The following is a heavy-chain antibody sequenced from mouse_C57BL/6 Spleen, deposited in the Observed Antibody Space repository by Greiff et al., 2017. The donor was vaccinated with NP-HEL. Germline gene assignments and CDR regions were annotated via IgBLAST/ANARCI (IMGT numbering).Heavy chain of an antibody. D-gene: IGHD3-3*01. Sequence: EVMLVESGGGLVKPGGSLKLSCAASGFTFSAYGMHWVRQAPEKGLEWVAYISSGSSTIYYADTVKGRFTISRDNAKNTLFLQMTSLRSEDTAMYYCARQGPLDYWGQGTTLTVSS. CDR3: ARQGPLDY. CDR1: GFTFSAYG. CDR2: ISSGSSTI. J-gene: IGHJ2*01. V-gene: IGHV5-17*01.